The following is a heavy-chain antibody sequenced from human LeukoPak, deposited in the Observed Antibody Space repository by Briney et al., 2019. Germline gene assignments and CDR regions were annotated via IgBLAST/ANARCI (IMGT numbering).Heavy chain of an antibody. J-gene: IGHJ3*02. Sequence: ASVKVSCKVSGYTLTELSMHWVRQAPGKGLEWMGGFDPEDGETIYAQKFQGRVTMTEDTSTGTAYMELSSLRSEDTAVYYCATDSLGLVNDAFDIWGQGTMVTVSS. D-gene: IGHD2-8*02. V-gene: IGHV1-24*01. CDR3: ATDSLGLVNDAFDI. CDR1: GYTLTELS. CDR2: FDPEDGET.